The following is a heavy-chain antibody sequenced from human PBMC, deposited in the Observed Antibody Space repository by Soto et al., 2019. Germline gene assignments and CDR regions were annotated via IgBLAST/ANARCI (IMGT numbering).Heavy chain of an antibody. V-gene: IGHV1-18*01. J-gene: IGHJ6*02. CDR1: GYTLTSYG. Sequence: ASVKVSCKASGYTLTSYGISWVRQAPGQGLEWMGWISAYNGNTNYAQKLQGRVTMTTDTSTSTAYMELRSLRSDDTAVYYCARERPLIAAAGRYGMDVWGQGTTVTVSS. CDR3: ARERPLIAAAGRYGMDV. CDR2: ISAYNGNT. D-gene: IGHD6-13*01.